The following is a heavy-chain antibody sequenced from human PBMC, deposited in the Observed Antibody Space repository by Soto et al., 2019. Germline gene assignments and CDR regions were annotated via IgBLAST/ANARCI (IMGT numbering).Heavy chain of an antibody. V-gene: IGHV3-7*01. D-gene: IGHD6-13*01. CDR1: GFTFSSYW. CDR2: IKQDGSEK. Sequence: GGSLRLSCAASGFTFSSYWMSWVRQAPGKGLEWVANIKQDGSEKYYVDSVKGRFTISRDNAKNSLYLQMNSLRAEDTAVYYCASGYSSSWYAYWGQGTLVTVSS. J-gene: IGHJ4*02. CDR3: ASGYSSSWYAY.